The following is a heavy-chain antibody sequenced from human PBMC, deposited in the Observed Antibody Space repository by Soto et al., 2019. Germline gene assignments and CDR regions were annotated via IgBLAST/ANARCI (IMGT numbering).Heavy chain of an antibody. J-gene: IGHJ4*02. Sequence: PSETLSLTCTVSGGSISNYYWSWIRQPPGKELEWIGFIYYSGSTNYNPSLQSRVTISLNTSKNQFSLKLSSVTAADTAVYYCARHLRPLPFDYWGQGTLVTVSS. V-gene: IGHV4-59*08. CDR3: ARHLRPLPFDY. CDR2: IYYSGST. CDR1: GGSISNYY. D-gene: IGHD3-16*01.